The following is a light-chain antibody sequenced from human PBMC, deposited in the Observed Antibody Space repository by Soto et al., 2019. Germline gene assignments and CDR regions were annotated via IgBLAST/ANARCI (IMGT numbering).Light chain of an antibody. CDR2: GAS. Sequence: EIVLTQSPGTLSLSPGERATLSCRASQSVISNYLAWYQQKPGQAPRLLIYGASSRATGIPDRFSGSGSGTDFTLTISRLEPEDFAVYYCQQYGSSLVTFGQGTRLEIK. V-gene: IGKV3-20*01. CDR3: QQYGSSLVT. CDR1: QSVISNY. J-gene: IGKJ5*01.